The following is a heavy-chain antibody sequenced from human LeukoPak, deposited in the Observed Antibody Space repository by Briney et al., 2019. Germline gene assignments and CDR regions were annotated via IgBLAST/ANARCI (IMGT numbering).Heavy chain of an antibody. Sequence: GGSQRLSCAASGFTLSSYAMSWVRQAPGKGLEWVSAISGSGGSTYYADSVKGRFTISRDNSKNTLYLQMNRLRAEDTAVYYCAKGGRLSNYGDYYFDYWGQGTLVTVSS. J-gene: IGHJ4*02. CDR3: AKGGRLSNYGDYYFDY. V-gene: IGHV3-23*01. D-gene: IGHD4-17*01. CDR1: GFTLSSYA. CDR2: ISGSGGST.